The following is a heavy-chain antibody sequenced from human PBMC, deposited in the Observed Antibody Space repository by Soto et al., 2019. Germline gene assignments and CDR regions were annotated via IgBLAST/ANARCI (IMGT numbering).Heavy chain of an antibody. D-gene: IGHD3-22*01. CDR2: ISSSGSTI. J-gene: IGHJ4*02. V-gene: IGHV3-11*01. CDR3: ARDRAYYDSSGYYGGY. CDR1: GFTFSDYY. Sequence: GGSLRLSCAGSGFTFSDYYMSWIRQAPGKGLEWVSYISSSGSTIYYADSVKGRFTISRDNAKNSLYLQMNSLRAEDTAVYYCARDRAYYDSSGYYGGYWGQGTLVTVSS.